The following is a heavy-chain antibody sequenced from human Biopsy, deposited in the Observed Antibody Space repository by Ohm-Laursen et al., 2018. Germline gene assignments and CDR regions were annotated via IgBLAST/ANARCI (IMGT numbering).Heavy chain of an antibody. V-gene: IGHV3-7*01. Sequence: GSLRLSCSASGFTFTNYNMNWVRQAPGKGLEWVANIKQDGSEEYYVDSVKGRFTISRDNANNSLYLQVNSLRAEDTAVYFCARESSTSGRVRVDSWGQGTLVTVSS. D-gene: IGHD2-2*01. CDR1: GFTFTNYN. CDR2: IKQDGSEE. J-gene: IGHJ5*01. CDR3: ARESSTSGRVRVDS.